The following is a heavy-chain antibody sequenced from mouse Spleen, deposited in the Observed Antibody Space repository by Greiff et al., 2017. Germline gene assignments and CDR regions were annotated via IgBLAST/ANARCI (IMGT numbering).Heavy chain of an antibody. CDR3: TDGYFYAMDY. CDR2: IYPGNSDT. CDR1: GYTFTSYW. Sequence: EVQLQQPGAELVKPGASVKMSCKTSGYTFTSYWMHWVKQRPGQGLEWIGAIYPGNSDTSYNQKFKGKAKLTAVTSASTAYMELSSLTNEDSAVYYCTDGYFYAMDYWGQGTSVTVSS. V-gene: IGHV1-5*01. J-gene: IGHJ4*01. D-gene: IGHD2-3*01.